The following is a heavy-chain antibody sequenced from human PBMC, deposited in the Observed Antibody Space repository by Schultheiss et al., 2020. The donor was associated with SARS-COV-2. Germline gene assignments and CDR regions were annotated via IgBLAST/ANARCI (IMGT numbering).Heavy chain of an antibody. CDR2: ISSGGSTI. J-gene: IGHJ4*02. D-gene: IGHD1-1*01. V-gene: IGHV3-48*03. CDR3: AILDAGIPFDY. Sequence: GGSLRLSCAASGFSFSTYEMNWVRQAPGKGLEWVSYISSGGSTIYYADSVKGRFTISRDNANKSLYLQMNSLRAEDTAVYYCAILDAGIPFDYWGQGALVTVSS. CDR1: GFSFSTYE.